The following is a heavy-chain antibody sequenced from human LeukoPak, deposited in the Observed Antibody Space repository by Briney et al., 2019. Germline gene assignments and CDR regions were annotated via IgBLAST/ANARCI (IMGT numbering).Heavy chain of an antibody. D-gene: IGHD4/OR15-4a*01. J-gene: IGHJ5*02. CDR3: SRVSMVTNDWFDP. CDR2: INTDGSST. CDR1: GFTFSSYW. Sequence: PGRSLRLSCAASGFTFSSYWMHWVRQAPGKGLVWVSRINTDGSSTTYADSVKGRFTISRDNAKNTLYLQMNSLRAEDTAVYYCSRVSMVTNDWFDPWGQGTLVTVSS. V-gene: IGHV3-74*01.